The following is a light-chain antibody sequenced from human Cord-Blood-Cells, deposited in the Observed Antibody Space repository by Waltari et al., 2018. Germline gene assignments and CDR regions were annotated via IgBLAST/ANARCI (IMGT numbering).Light chain of an antibody. J-gene: IGLJ3*02. Sequence: QSALTQPASVSGSPGPSITISCTGTSSDVGSYNLFSWYQQHPGKAPKPMIYEGSKRPSGVSNRFSGSKSGNTASLTISGLQAEDEADYYCCSYAGSSTSWVFGGGTKLTVL. CDR1: SSDVGSYNL. V-gene: IGLV2-23*01. CDR2: EGS. CDR3: CSYAGSSTSWV.